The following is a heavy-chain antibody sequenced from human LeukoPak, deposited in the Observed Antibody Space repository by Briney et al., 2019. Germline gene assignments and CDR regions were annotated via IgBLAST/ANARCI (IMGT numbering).Heavy chain of an antibody. CDR3: ARDEEGYSSRYYYYYMDV. D-gene: IGHD6-13*01. CDR1: GGSISSYY. J-gene: IGHJ6*03. Sequence: PSETLSLTCAVYGGSISSYYWSWIRQPAAKGLEWIGRISTSGTTNYNPSLKSRVTMSVDTSKNQFSLKLSSVTAADTAVYYCARDEEGYSSRYYYYYMDVWAKGTTVTVSS. CDR2: ISTSGTT. V-gene: IGHV4-4*07.